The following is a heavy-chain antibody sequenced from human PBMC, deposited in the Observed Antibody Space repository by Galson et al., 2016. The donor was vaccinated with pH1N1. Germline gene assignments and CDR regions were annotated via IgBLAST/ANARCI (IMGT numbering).Heavy chain of an antibody. D-gene: IGHD3-10*02. CDR2: INPDSGGI. J-gene: IGHJ4*02. Sequence: SVKVSCKASGYTFRGYYIHWVRQAPGQGLDYMGWINPDSGGINYAQKFQGRVTMTRDTSISTAYMELSRLISDDTAMYYCARAPMSDDYWSQGTLITVSS. V-gene: IGHV1-2*02. CDR3: ARAPMSDDY. CDR1: GYTFRGYY.